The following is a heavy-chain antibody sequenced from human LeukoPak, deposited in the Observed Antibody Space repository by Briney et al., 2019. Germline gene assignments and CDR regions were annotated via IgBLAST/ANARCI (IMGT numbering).Heavy chain of an antibody. CDR1: GGSFSGYS. CDR3: ARRSLWFGPHGFDP. J-gene: IGHJ5*02. CDR2: INHSGST. D-gene: IGHD3-10*01. V-gene: IGHV4-34*01. Sequence: SETLSLTCAVYGGSFSGYSWTWIRQPPGKGLEWIGEINHSGSTNYNPSLKSRVTISVDTSKNQFSLKLSSVTAADTAVYYCARRSLWFGPHGFDPWGQGTLVTVSS.